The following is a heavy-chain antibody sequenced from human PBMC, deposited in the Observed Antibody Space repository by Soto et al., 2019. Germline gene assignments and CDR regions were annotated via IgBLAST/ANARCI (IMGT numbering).Heavy chain of an antibody. D-gene: IGHD2-15*01. CDR3: AKGGDCSGGSCYES. CDR1: GGSISSGGYY. CDR2: IYYSGST. Sequence: QVQLQESGPGLVKPSQTLSLTCTVSGGSISSGGYYWSWIRQHPGKGLEWIGYIYYSGSTYYNPSLKRRVPISVDASKHQFSLKLSSVTAAATAVYYCAKGGDCSGGSCYESWGQGTLVTVSS. V-gene: IGHV4-31*03. J-gene: IGHJ4*02.